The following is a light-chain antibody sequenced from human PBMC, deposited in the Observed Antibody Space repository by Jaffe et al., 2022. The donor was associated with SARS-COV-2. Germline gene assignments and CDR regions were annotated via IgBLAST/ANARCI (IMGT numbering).Light chain of an antibody. CDR2: EVS. Sequence: QSALTQPASVSGSPGQSITISCTGTSSDVGGYNYVSWFQHHPGKAPKLMIYEVSNRPSGVPDRFSGSKSGNTASLTISGLQTEDEADYFCSSYSGSSTLAVVFGGGTKLTVL. CDR1: SSDVGGYNY. CDR3: SSYSGSSTLAVV. V-gene: IGLV2-14*01. J-gene: IGLJ2*01.